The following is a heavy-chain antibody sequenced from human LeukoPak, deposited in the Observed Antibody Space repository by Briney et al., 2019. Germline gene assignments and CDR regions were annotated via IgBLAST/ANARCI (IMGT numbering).Heavy chain of an antibody. Sequence: GGSLRLSCAASGITVSQNDMSWVRQAPGRGLEWVSLIYADGTTHYADSVKGRFTISRDNSKNTVYLEMNSLRPEDTAVYFCARDRAGRKAWVEFDPWGQGTLVTVSS. CDR1: GITVSQND. J-gene: IGHJ5*02. V-gene: IGHV3-66*02. D-gene: IGHD3-10*01. CDR2: IYADGTT. CDR3: ARDRAGRKAWVEFDP.